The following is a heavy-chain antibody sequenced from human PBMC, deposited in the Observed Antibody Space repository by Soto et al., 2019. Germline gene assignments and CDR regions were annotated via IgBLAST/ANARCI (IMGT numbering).Heavy chain of an antibody. V-gene: IGHV1-46*01. CDR1: GYTFTSYY. CDR2: INPSGRST. Sequence: QVQLVQSGAEVKKPGASVKVSCKASGYTFTSYYMHCVRQAPGQGLEWMGIINPSGRSTSYAEKFQGRVTMTKDTSTSAVYMELSSLRSEDTAVYYCAGERVVPAAPHGDVFDIWGQWTMVTVCS. CDR3: AGERVVPAAPHGDVFDI. D-gene: IGHD2-2*01. J-gene: IGHJ3*02.